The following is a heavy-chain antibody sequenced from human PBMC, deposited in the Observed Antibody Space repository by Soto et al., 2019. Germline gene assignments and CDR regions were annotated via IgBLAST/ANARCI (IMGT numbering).Heavy chain of an antibody. CDR1: GGSISSSNW. Sequence: QVQLQESGPGLVKPSGTLSLTCAVSGGSISSSNWWSWVRQPPGKGLEWIGEIYHSGSTNYNPSLKSRVTISVDKSKNQFSLKMSSVTDADTAVYYCARWASSTSRYYYYGMDVWGQGTTVTVSS. CDR2: IYHSGST. D-gene: IGHD2-2*01. CDR3: ARWASSTSRYYYYGMDV. V-gene: IGHV4-4*02. J-gene: IGHJ6*02.